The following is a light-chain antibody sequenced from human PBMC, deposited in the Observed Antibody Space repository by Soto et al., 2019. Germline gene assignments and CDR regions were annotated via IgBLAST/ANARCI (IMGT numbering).Light chain of an antibody. CDR1: QSISSW. V-gene: IGKV1-5*03. J-gene: IGKJ1*01. CDR3: QQYNSYSWT. CDR2: KAS. Sequence: IQMTQSPSTLYASVGDRVTITCRASQSISSWLAWYQQKPGKAPKLLIYKASSLESGVPSRFSGSGSGTEFTLTISSLQPDDFATYYCQQYNSYSWTFGQGTRWIS.